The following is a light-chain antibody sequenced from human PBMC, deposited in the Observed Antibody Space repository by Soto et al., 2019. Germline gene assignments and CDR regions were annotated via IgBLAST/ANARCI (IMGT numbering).Light chain of an antibody. J-gene: IGLJ2*01. CDR2: DNN. CDR1: SSNIGDNY. Sequence: QSVLTQPPSVSAAPGQKVTISCSGSSSNIGDNYVSWYQQVPGTAPKLLIYDNNKRPSGIPDRFSGSKSGTSVTLDITGLQTGDEADYYCGAWDSSLSAGVFGGGTKLTVL. CDR3: GAWDSSLSAGV. V-gene: IGLV1-51*01.